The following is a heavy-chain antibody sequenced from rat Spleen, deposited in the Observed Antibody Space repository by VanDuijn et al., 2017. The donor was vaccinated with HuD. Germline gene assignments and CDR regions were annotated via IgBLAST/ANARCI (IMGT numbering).Heavy chain of an antibody. CDR3: DRLCEVQAPYYFDY. CDR2: IWAGGST. Sequence: QVHLKESGPGLVQSSQTLSLTCTVSGFSLTSNGVSWVRQPLGKGLVWMGTIWAGGSTNYNSAVQSRLSISRDTSKSQVFLKMNSLQPEDTGTYYCDRLCEVQAPYYFDYWGQGVMVTVSS. J-gene: IGHJ2*01. CDR1: GFSLTSNG. V-gene: IGHV2-72*01. D-gene: IGHD1-5*01.